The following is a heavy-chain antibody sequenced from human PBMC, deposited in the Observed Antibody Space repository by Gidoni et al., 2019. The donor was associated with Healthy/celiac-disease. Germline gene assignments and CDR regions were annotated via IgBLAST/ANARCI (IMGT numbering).Heavy chain of an antibody. J-gene: IGHJ4*02. Sequence: QVQMVESGGGVVQRGRSLRLSCAAFGFTFRSYGMHWVRQAPGKGLEWVAVISYDGSNKYYADSVKGRFTISRDNSKNTLYLQMNSLRAEDTAVYYCAMAWGYCSSTSCYTDWGQGTLVTVSS. CDR3: AMAWGYCSSTSCYTD. D-gene: IGHD2-2*02. V-gene: IGHV3-30*03. CDR1: GFTFRSYG. CDR2: ISYDGSNK.